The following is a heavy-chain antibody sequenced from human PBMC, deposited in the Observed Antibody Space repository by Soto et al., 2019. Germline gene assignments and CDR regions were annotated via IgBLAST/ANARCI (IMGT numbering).Heavy chain of an antibody. CDR2: ISYDGSNK. V-gene: IGHV3-30*18. D-gene: IGHD4-17*01. CDR3: AKDPTVTTSYFDY. CDR1: GFTFSSYG. J-gene: IGHJ4*02. Sequence: QVQLVESGGGVVQPGRSLRLSCAASGFTFSSYGMHWVRQAPGKGLEWVAVISYDGSNKYYADSVKGRFTISRDKSKNTLYLQMNSLRAEDTAVYYCAKDPTVTTSYFDYWGQGTLVTVSS.